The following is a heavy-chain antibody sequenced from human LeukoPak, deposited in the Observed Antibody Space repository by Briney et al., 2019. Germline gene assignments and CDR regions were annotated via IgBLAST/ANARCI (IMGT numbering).Heavy chain of an antibody. J-gene: IGHJ4*02. CDR2: ISSSSITT. V-gene: IGHV3-11*01. CDR1: GFTFSDYY. D-gene: IGHD6-19*01. CDR3: ARESMSSSGWYTY. Sequence: PGGSLRLSCAASGFTFSDYYMSWIRQTPGKGLEWLSYISSSSITTYYADSVKGRFTISRDNAKNSLYLQMNSLRAEDTAVYYCARESMSSSGWYTYWGQGALVTVSS.